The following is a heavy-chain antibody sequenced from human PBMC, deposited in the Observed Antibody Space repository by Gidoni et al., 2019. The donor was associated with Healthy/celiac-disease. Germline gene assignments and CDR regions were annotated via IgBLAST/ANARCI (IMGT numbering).Heavy chain of an antibody. Sequence: QVQLVESGGGVVQPGGSLSLSCAASGFPFSSYAMHWVRQAPGKGLEWVAVISYDGSNKYYADSVKGRFTISRDNSKNTLYLQMNSLRAEDTAVYYCARGGPGYSSDPFDYWGQGTLVTVSS. D-gene: IGHD6-19*01. CDR1: GFPFSSYA. J-gene: IGHJ4*02. CDR2: ISYDGSNK. CDR3: ARGGPGYSSDPFDY. V-gene: IGHV3-30*01.